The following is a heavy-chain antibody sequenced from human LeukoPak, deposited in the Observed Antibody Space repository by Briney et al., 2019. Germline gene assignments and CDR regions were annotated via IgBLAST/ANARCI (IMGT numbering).Heavy chain of an antibody. J-gene: IGHJ4*02. CDR3: ARHHGGPSQLWFGF. CDR1: GGSFSGYY. CDR2: INHSGTT. Sequence: PSETLSLTCAVYGGSFSGYYWSWIRQPPGKGLEWIGEINHSGTTNYNPSLKSRVTISVDTSKNQFSLKLSSVTAADSAVYYCARHHGGPSQLWFGFWGQGTLVTVSS. D-gene: IGHD3-10*01. V-gene: IGHV4-34*01.